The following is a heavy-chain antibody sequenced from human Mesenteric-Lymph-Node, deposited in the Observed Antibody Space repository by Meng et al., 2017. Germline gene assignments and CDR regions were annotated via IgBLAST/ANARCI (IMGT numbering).Heavy chain of an antibody. V-gene: IGHV1-69*13. J-gene: IGHJ4*02. CDR2: IIPIFGTA. CDR3: AALVSRAAAGTGTDLDY. D-gene: IGHD6-13*01. CDR1: GGTFSSYA. Sequence: SVKVSCKASGGTFSSYAISWVRQAPGQGLEWMGGIIPIFGTANYAQKFQGRVTITADESTSTAYMELSSLRSEDTAVYYCAALVSRAAAGTGTDLDYWGQGTLVTVSS.